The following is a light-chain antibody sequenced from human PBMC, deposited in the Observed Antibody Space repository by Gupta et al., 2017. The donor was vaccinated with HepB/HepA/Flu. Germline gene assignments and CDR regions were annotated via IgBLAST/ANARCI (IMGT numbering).Light chain of an antibody. CDR3: CSYAGSYTWV. V-gene: IGLV2-11*01. J-gene: IGLJ3*02. CDR1: SSDVGGYNY. CDR2: DVS. Sequence: QSALTQPRSGSGSPGQSVTISCTGTSSDVGGYNYVSWYQQHPGKAPKLMISDVSKRPSGVPDRFSGSKSGYTASLTISGLQAEDEADYYCCSYAGSYTWVFGGGTKLTVL.